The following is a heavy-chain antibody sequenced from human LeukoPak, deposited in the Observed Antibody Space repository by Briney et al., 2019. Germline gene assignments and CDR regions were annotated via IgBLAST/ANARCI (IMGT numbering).Heavy chain of an antibody. V-gene: IGHV3-48*01. D-gene: IGHD6-19*01. CDR2: ISASGANT. CDR1: GFIFGGYT. Sequence: GGSLRLSCAGSGFIFGGYTMNWVRQAPGKGLEWLSYISASGANTFYADSVKGRFSISRDNANNLVYLQIHSLRAEDTAVYYCASRRSGWPNDALDIWGQGTMVTVTS. CDR3: ASRRSGWPNDALDI. J-gene: IGHJ3*02.